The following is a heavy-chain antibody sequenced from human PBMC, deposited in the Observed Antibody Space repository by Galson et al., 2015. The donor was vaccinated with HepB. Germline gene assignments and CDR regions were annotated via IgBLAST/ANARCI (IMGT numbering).Heavy chain of an antibody. CDR2: IYPGDFDT. Sequence: QSGAEVNKPGESLKISCTGSGYSFTSYWIGWVRQMPGKGLEWKGSIYPGDFDTRYSPSFQGQVTISADKSTTTAYLQWSSLKASDTAMYYCARFRYCGSGTYIDYWGQGTLVTVSS. J-gene: IGHJ4*02. D-gene: IGHD3-10*01. CDR1: GYSFTSYW. CDR3: ARFRYCGSGTYIDY. V-gene: IGHV5-51*03.